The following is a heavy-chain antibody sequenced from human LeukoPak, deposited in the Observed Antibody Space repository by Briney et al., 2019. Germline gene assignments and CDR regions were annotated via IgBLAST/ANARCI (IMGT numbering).Heavy chain of an antibody. J-gene: IGHJ4*02. CDR2: ISGTGGST. D-gene: IGHD1-1*01. V-gene: IGHV3-23*01. CDR1: GFTFSNYA. CDR3: AKVRTGHYFDY. Sequence: GGSLRLSCAASGFTFSNYAMSWVRQAPGKGLEWVSSISGTGGSTYYADSVKGRFTISRDKSNNTLFLQMNSLRAEDTAIYYCAKVRTGHYFDYWGQGTLVTVSS.